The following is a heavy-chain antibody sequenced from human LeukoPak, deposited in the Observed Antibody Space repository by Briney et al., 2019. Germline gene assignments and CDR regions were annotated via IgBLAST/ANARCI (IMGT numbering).Heavy chain of an antibody. CDR2: ISGSGITT. J-gene: IGHJ4*02. CDR1: GFTFSIYN. CDR3: AKETALVGGHAAIFDH. V-gene: IGHV3-23*01. Sequence: GGSLRLSCAASGFTFSIYNMNWVRQAPGKGPEWVSSISGSGITTNYADSVKGRFTISREYSNNTLYLQMSSLRAEDTAIYYCAKETALVGGHAAIFDHWGQGTLVTVSS. D-gene: IGHD3-3*01.